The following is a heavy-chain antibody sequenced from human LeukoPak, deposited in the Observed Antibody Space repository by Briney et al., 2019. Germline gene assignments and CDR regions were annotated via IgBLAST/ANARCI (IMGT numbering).Heavy chain of an antibody. CDR1: GFTFSNYW. J-gene: IGHJ4*02. CDR3: ARVGASVGALDY. V-gene: IGHV3-74*01. Sequence: AGGSLRLSCAASGFTFSNYWMHWVRQAPGKGLVWVSRINSDGSTTSYAASVKGRFTISRDHVKNTLYLQMNSLRAEDTAVYYCARVGASVGALDYWGQGTLVTVSS. CDR2: INSDGSTT. D-gene: IGHD1-26*01.